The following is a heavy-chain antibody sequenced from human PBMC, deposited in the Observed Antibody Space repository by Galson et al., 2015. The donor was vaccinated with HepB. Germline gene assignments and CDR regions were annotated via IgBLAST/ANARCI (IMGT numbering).Heavy chain of an antibody. CDR3: AKLIAAAGTSEYFQH. Sequence: SLRLSCAASGFTFSSYAMSWVRQAPGKGLEWVSAISGSGGSTYYADSVKGRFTISRDNSKNTLYLQMNSLRAEDTAVYYCAKLIAAAGTSEYFQHWGQGTLVTVSS. V-gene: IGHV3-23*01. J-gene: IGHJ1*01. CDR2: ISGSGGST. D-gene: IGHD6-13*01. CDR1: GFTFSSYA.